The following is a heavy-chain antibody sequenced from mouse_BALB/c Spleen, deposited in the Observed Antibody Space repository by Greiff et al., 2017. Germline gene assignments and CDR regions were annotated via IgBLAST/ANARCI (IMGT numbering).Heavy chain of an antibody. CDR3: ARWGDYDAYYFDY. J-gene: IGHJ2*01. V-gene: IGHV1-12*01. CDR1: GYTFTSYN. Sequence: LMEPGASVKMSCKASGYTFTSYNMHWVKQTPGQGLEWIGAIYPGNGDTSYNQKFKGKATLTADKSSSTAYMQLSSLTSEDSAVYYCARWGDYDAYYFDYWGQGTTLTVSS. CDR2: IYPGNGDT. D-gene: IGHD2-4*01.